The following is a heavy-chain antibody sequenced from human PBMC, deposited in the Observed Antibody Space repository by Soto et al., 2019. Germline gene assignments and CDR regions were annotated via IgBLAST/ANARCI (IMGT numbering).Heavy chain of an antibody. J-gene: IGHJ6*02. CDR2: IWYDGSNK. CDR3: ARVPQAPHYYYGMDV. V-gene: IGHV3-33*01. Sequence: QVQLVESEGGVVQPGRSLRLSCAASGFTFSSYGMHWVRQAPGKGLEWVAVIWYDGSNKYYADSVKGRFTISRDNSKNTLYLQMNSLRAEDTAVYYCARVPQAPHYYYGMDVWGQGTTVTVSS. CDR1: GFTFSSYG.